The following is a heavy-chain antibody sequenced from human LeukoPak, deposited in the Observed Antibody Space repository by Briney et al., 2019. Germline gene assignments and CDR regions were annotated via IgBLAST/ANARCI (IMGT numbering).Heavy chain of an antibody. J-gene: IGHJ4*02. V-gene: IGHV1-69*13. CDR2: IIPILGTS. Sequence: SVKVSCKASRGTFSSYTIRRVRQAPGQGLEWMGGIIPILGTSNYAQKFQGRVTITADESTSTAYLEVSSLTSEDTAVYYCASQAAADDYWGQGTLVTASS. CDR1: RGTFSSYT. D-gene: IGHD6-13*01. CDR3: ASQAAADDY.